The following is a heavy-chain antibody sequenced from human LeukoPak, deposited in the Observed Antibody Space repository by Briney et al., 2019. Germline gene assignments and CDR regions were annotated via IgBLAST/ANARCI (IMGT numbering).Heavy chain of an antibody. V-gene: IGHV4-59*01. CDR1: GRSISSYY. CDR3: ARKGDRGSAGFFDY. J-gene: IGHJ4*02. D-gene: IGHD1-26*01. Sequence: SETLSLTCTVSGRSISSYYWSWIRQSPGKGLEWIGHIYHSGSTNHNPSLKSRVTMSVDRSKNRFSLKLSSVTAADTALYYCARKGDRGSAGFFDYWGQGTLATVSS. CDR2: IYHSGST.